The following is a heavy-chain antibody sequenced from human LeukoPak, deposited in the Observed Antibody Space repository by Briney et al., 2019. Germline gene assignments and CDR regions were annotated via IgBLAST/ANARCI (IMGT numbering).Heavy chain of an antibody. CDR3: AKAARRGDWFDP. CDR2: IIPILGIA. CDR1: GGTFSSYT. Sequence: SVKVSCKASGGTFSSYTISWVRQAPEQGLEWMGRIIPILGIANYAQKFQGRVTITADKSTSTAYMELSSLRSEDTAVYSCAKAARRGDWFDPWGQGTLVTVSS. V-gene: IGHV1-69*02. D-gene: IGHD6-6*01. J-gene: IGHJ5*02.